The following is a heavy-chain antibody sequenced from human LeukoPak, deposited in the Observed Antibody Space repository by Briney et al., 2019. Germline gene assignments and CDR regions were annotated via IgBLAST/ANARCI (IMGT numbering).Heavy chain of an antibody. CDR2: IKHSGST. CDR1: GGSFSGYY. V-gene: IGHV4-34*01. Sequence: SETLSLTCAVYGGSFSGYYWSWIRQPPGKGLEWIGEIKHSGSTNYNPSLKSRVTISVDTSKNQFSLKLSSVTAADTAVYYCARDSSSWYSHDYWGQGTLVTVSS. J-gene: IGHJ4*02. D-gene: IGHD6-13*01. CDR3: ARDSSSWYSHDY.